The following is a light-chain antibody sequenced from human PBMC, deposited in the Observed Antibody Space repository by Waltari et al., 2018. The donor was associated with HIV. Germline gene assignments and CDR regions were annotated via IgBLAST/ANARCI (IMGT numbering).Light chain of an antibody. J-gene: IGKJ1*01. CDR3: QQYGSSPSWT. Sequence: EIVLTQSPAILSGSPGERVTLSCRASQNIRGDLAWYQQKPGQAPRLLIYGASTRATGVPATFSGSGSGTDFTLTISRLEPEDFAVYYCQQYGSSPSWTFGQGTKVEIK. CDR2: GAS. CDR1: QNIRGD. V-gene: IGKV3-20*01.